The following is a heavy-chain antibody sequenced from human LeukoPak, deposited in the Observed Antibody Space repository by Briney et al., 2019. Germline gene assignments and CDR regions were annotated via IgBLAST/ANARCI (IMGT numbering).Heavy chain of an antibody. J-gene: IGHJ4*02. V-gene: IGHV4-30-4*07. Sequence: PSQTLSLTCAVSGGSISSGGYSWSWIRQPPGKGLEWIGYIYYSGSTYYNPSLKSRVTISVDMSKNHFSLRLRSVTAADTAMYYCARGTLYRGWSYYLDFWGQGSQVTVSS. CDR3: ARGTLYRGWSYYLDF. D-gene: IGHD6-19*01. CDR1: GGSISSGGYS. CDR2: IYYSGST.